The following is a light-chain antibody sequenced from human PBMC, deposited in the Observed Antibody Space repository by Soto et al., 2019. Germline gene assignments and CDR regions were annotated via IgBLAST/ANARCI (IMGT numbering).Light chain of an antibody. Sequence: QSALTQPPSTSGSPGQSVAISCTGTTTDVGAYDCVSWYQQHPGKAPKLIIYDVTKRPSGVPDRFSGSKSGNTASLTVSGLKAEDEADYYCSSYGGSNNHLFGTGTKLTVL. V-gene: IGLV2-8*01. CDR3: SSYGGSNNHL. CDR2: DVT. CDR1: TTDVGAYDC. J-gene: IGLJ1*01.